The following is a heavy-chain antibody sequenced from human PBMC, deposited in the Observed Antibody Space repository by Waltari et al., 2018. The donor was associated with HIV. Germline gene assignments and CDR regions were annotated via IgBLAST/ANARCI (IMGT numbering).Heavy chain of an antibody. CDR3: ARGVYDSTAYRNYFDP. CDR1: GFTFGRYA. Sequence: EVQLVESGGALVQPGGSLRLSCAASGFTFGRYAMHWVRQTPGKGLEYGSTITSNGRDAYYAESVEGRFTISRDNSKNTLYLQMGSLRAEDVAVYYCARGVYDSTAYRNYFDPWGQGTLVTVSS. CDR2: ITSNGRDA. V-gene: IGHV3-64*07. J-gene: IGHJ5*02. D-gene: IGHD3-22*01.